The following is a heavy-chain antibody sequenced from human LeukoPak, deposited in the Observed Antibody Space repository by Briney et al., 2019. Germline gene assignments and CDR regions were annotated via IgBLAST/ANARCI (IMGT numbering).Heavy chain of an antibody. J-gene: IGHJ4*02. V-gene: IGHV3-33*01. CDR3: ARDPRYSSTWYYFDY. D-gene: IGHD6-13*01. CDR1: GFTFSSYA. CDR2: VWYDGSKK. Sequence: GGSLRLSCAASGFTFSSYALHWVRQTPGKGLDGVAVVWYDGSKKYYADSVKGRFTISRDNSKNTLYLQMNSLRAEDTAVYYCARDPRYSSTWYYFDYWGQGILVTVSS.